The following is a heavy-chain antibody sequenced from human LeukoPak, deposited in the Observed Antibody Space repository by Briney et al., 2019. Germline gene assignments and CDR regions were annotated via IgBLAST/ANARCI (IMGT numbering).Heavy chain of an antibody. J-gene: IGHJ5*02. CDR2: INHSGST. CDR1: GGSFSGYY. Sequence: PSETLSLTCAVYGGSFSGYYWSWIRQPPGKGLEWIGEINHSGSTNYNPSLKSRVTISVETSKKQFSLKLSSVTAADTAVYYCARGLITMVRGVSRRRFDPWGQGTLVTVSS. V-gene: IGHV4-34*01. D-gene: IGHD3-10*01. CDR3: ARGLITMVRGVSRRRFDP.